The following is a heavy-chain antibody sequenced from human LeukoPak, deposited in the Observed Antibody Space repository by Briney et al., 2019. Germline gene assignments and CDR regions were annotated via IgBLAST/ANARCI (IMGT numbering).Heavy chain of an antibody. V-gene: IGHV4-30-4*01. CDR1: GGSISSGDYY. Sequence: PSETLSLTCTVSGGSISSGDYYWSWIRQPPGKGLEWIGYIYYSGSTYYNPSLKSRVTISVGTSKNQFSLKLSSVTAADTAVYYCACLPSSTSYYYYGMDVWGQGTTVTVSS. J-gene: IGHJ6*02. CDR2: IYYSGST. D-gene: IGHD2-2*01. CDR3: ACLPSSTSYYYYGMDV.